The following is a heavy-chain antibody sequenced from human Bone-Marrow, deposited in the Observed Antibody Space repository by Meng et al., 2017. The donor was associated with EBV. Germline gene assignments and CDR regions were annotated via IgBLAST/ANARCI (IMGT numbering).Heavy chain of an antibody. Sequence: QLQLQESAPGLVKPSEPLSLTSTASGGSISSSSYYWGWSRQPPGKGLEWIGSIYYSGSTYYNPSLKSRVTISVDTSKNQFSLKLSSVTAADTAVYYCARVSRGGYDFWSGYFRGNWFDPWGQGTLVTVSS. CDR3: ARVSRGGYDFWSGYFRGNWFDP. CDR2: IYYSGST. J-gene: IGHJ5*02. D-gene: IGHD3-3*01. V-gene: IGHV4-39*01. CDR1: GGSISSSSYY.